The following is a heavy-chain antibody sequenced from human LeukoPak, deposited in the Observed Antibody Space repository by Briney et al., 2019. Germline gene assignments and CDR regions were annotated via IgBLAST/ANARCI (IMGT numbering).Heavy chain of an antibody. D-gene: IGHD1-14*01. V-gene: IGHV3-72*01. Sequence: GGSLRLSCAASGFTLRDNSMDWVRQAPGKGLEWVGRARSQASGYSTEYAASVKGRFTILRDDSETSVYLQMNSLKTDDTAIYFCAKDARYLTGTSSYYYYMDVWGKGTTVTVSS. J-gene: IGHJ6*03. CDR3: AKDARYLTGTSSYYYYMDV. CDR1: GFTLRDNS. CDR2: ARSQASGYST.